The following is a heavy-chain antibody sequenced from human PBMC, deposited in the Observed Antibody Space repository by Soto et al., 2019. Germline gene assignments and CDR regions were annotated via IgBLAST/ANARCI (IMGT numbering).Heavy chain of an antibody. D-gene: IGHD3-16*02. CDR3: ASDYDYIWGSYRYAFDI. V-gene: IGHV3-11*01. CDR1: GFTFSDYY. Sequence: QVQLVESGGGLVKPGGSLRLSCAASGFTFSDYYMSWIRQAPGKGLEWVSYISSSGSTIYYADSVKGRFTISRDNAKNSLYLKMNSLRAEDTAVYYCASDYDYIWGSYRYAFDIWGQGTMVTVSS. J-gene: IGHJ3*02. CDR2: ISSSGSTI.